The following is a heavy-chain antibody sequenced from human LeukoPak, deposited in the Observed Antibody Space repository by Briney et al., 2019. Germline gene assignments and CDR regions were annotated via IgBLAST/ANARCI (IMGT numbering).Heavy chain of an antibody. V-gene: IGHV1-2*02. CDR3: ARTFYDTLDSDAFDF. CDR1: GYTFTGYY. D-gene: IGHD2/OR15-2a*01. CDR2: INPDSGGT. J-gene: IGHJ3*01. Sequence: ASVKVSCKASGYTFTGYYMHWVRQAPGQGLEGMGWINPDSGGTNNPQKFQGRVTMTRDTSISTAYMELSRLRSDDTAVYYCARTFYDTLDSDAFDFWGQGTMVIVSS.